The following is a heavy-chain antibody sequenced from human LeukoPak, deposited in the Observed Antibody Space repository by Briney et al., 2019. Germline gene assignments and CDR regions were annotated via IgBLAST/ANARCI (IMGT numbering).Heavy chain of an antibody. D-gene: IGHD3-10*01. CDR1: GGSISSYY. CDR2: IFYSGST. Sequence: SETLSLTCTVSGGSISSYYWSWIRQPPGKGLEWIGYIFYSGSTSYNPSLKSRVTISIGTSKNQFSLKLSSVTAADTAVYYCARFTMVRGVIYGTDWYFDLWGRGTLVTVSS. J-gene: IGHJ2*01. V-gene: IGHV4-59*08. CDR3: ARFTMVRGVIYGTDWYFDL.